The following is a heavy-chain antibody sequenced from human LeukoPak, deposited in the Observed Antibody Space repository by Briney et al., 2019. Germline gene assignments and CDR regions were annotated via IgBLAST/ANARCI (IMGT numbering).Heavy chain of an antibody. J-gene: IGHJ3*01. Sequence: PGGSLSLSCAASGFTFSSYGMHWVRQAPGKGLEWVAVISYDGSNKYYADSVKGRFTISRDNSKNTLYLQMNSLRAEDTAVYYCAKDTSDGNMVRGVIIWGQGTMVTVSS. CDR3: AKDTSDGNMVRGVII. D-gene: IGHD3-10*01. V-gene: IGHV3-30*18. CDR1: GFTFSSYG. CDR2: ISYDGSNK.